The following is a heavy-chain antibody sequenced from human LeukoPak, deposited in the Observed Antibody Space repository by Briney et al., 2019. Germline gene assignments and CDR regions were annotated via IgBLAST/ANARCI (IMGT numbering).Heavy chain of an antibody. J-gene: IGHJ3*02. D-gene: IGHD3-22*01. CDR1: GYTFTGYY. CDR3: ARDSFPGRYYEGAFDI. CDR2: INPNSGGT. Sequence: ASVKVSCKASGYTFTGYYMHWVRQAPGQGLEWMGWINPNSGGTNYTQKFQGRVTMTRDTSISTAYMELSRLRSDATAVYYCARDSFPGRYYEGAFDIWGQGTMVTVSS. V-gene: IGHV1-2*02.